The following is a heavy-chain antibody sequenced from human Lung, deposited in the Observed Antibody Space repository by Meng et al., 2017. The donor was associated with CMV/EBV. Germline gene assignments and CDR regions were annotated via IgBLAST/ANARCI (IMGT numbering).Heavy chain of an antibody. CDR3: ARAGGASWYDY. J-gene: IGHJ4*02. Sequence: LSCGACGFIFSSYTMGWVRLAPGKGPEWVSDINNSGGRTYYVDSVRGRFTISRDNSKDALFLQMNSLRAEDTAVYYCARAGGASWYDYWGQGTLVTVSS. V-gene: IGHV3-23*01. D-gene: IGHD6-13*01. CDR1: GFIFSSYT. CDR2: INNSGGRT.